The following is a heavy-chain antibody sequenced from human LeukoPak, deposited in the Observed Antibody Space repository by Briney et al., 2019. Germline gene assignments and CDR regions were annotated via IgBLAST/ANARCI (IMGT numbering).Heavy chain of an antibody. Sequence: GALRPSCAAPGFTFSSYAISWVRQAPGKGLEWASAISGSGGSTYYADSVKGRFTFSRDNSKNTLYLQMNSLRAEDTAVYYCATWVYWGQGTLVTVSS. CDR2: ISGSGGST. D-gene: IGHD7-27*01. J-gene: IGHJ4*02. CDR1: GFTFSSYA. V-gene: IGHV3-23*01. CDR3: ATWVY.